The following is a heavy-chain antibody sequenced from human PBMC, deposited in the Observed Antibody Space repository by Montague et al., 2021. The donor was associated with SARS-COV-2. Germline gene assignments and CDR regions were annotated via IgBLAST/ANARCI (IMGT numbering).Heavy chain of an antibody. Sequence: SLRLSCAASGFTFGSYCMHWVRQVPGRGLVWVSRIRPDRTSTPYAASVKGRFVISRDNAKNTLSLEMTNLRVDDTAIYYCVQPLWFGAADYYFDSWGQGTLVSVSS. CDR3: VQPLWFGAADYYFDS. CDR2: IRPDRTST. J-gene: IGHJ4*02. D-gene: IGHD3-10*01. V-gene: IGHV3-74*01. CDR1: GFTFGSYC.